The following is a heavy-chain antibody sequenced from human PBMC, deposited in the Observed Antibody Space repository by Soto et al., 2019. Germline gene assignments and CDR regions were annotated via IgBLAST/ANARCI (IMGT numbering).Heavy chain of an antibody. CDR2: ISGTSGGT. D-gene: IGHD3-3*01. Sequence: GGSLRLSCAASGFTFSDYALSWVRQAPGKGLEWVSGISGTSGGTYYADSVKGRFTISRANSKNTLFLQMNSLRAEDAAVYYCGKGAYYDMWRCYRPPMPEMDVWGQVNTVPVSS. V-gene: IGHV3-23*01. CDR3: GKGAYYDMWRCYRPPMPEMDV. J-gene: IGHJ6*02. CDR1: GFTFSDYA.